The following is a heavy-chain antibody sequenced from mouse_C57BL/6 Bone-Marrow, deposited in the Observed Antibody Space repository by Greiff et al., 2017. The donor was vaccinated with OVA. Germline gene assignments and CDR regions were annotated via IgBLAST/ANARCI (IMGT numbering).Heavy chain of an antibody. D-gene: IGHD4-1*01. CDR1: GFTFSDYG. V-gene: IGHV5-17*01. J-gene: IGHJ3*01. CDR3: ARRELEGFAY. CDR2: ISSGSSTI. Sequence: EVHLVESGGGLVKPGGSLKLSCAASGFTFSDYGMHWVRQAPEKGLEWVAYISSGSSTIYYADTVKGRFTISRDNAKNTLFLQMTSVRSEDTARYYCARRELEGFAYWGQGTLVTVSA.